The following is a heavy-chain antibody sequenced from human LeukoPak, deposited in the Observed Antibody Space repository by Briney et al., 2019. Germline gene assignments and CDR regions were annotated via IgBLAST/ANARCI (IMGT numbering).Heavy chain of an antibody. CDR1: GLTFSSYA. D-gene: IGHD1-26*01. J-gene: IGHJ4*02. V-gene: IGHV3-48*04. CDR2: ISGISQNI. CDR3: ARDLSNGGFSD. Sequence: GGSLRLSCAASGLTFSSYAVSWVRQAPGKGLEWVSYISGISQNIQYADSVKGRFTVSRDNAKRTLYLQMNSLRAEDTAVYFCARDLSNGGFSDWDQGTLVTVSS.